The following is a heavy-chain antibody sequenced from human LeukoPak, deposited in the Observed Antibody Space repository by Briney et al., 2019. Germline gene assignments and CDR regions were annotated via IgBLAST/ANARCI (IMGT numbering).Heavy chain of an antibody. CDR3: ASKGYSSGWSRDAFDI. J-gene: IGHJ3*02. Sequence: SQTVSLTCAISGDSVSSNSAAWNWIRQSPSRGLEWLGRTYYRSKWYNDYAVSVKSRITINPDTSKNQFSLQLNSVTPEDTAVYYCASKGYSSGWSRDAFDIWGQGTMVTVSS. CDR1: GDSVSSNSAA. CDR2: TYYRSKWYN. D-gene: IGHD6-19*01. V-gene: IGHV6-1*01.